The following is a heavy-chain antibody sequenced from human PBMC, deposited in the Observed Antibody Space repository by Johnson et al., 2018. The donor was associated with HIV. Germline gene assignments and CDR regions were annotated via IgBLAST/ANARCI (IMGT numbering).Heavy chain of an antibody. Sequence: QEKLVESGGGVVQPGRSLRLSCAASGFTFSSYGMHWVRQAPGKGLEWVAVISYDGSNKYYADSVKGRFTISRDNAKNSLYLQMNSLRAEDTAVYYCARSIVGAIVDAFDMWGQATMVTVSS. V-gene: IGHV3-30*03. CDR3: ARSIVGAIVDAFDM. J-gene: IGHJ3*02. CDR2: ISYDGSNK. D-gene: IGHD1-26*01. CDR1: GFTFSSYG.